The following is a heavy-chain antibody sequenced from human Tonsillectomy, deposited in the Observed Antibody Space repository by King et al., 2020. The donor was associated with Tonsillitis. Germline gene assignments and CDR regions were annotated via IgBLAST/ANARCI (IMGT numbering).Heavy chain of an antibody. CDR2: INWNSGSI. Sequence: VQLVESGGGLVQPGRSLRLSCAVSGFTFDDYAIHWVRQAPGKGLEWGSGINWNSGSIGYADSVKGRFTISRDNAKNSLYLQMNSLRAEDTALYYCAKGAGLEWLLYHFDYWGQGTLVTVSS. CDR3: AKGAGLEWLLYHFDY. D-gene: IGHD3-3*01. V-gene: IGHV3-9*01. J-gene: IGHJ4*02. CDR1: GFTFDDYA.